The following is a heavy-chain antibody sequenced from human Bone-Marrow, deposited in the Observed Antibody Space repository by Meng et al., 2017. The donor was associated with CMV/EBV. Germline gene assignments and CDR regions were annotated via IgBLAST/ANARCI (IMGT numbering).Heavy chain of an antibody. CDR2: IRYGGSDK. J-gene: IGHJ4*02. V-gene: IGHV3-30*02. D-gene: IGHD1-1*01. CDR1: GFSFSDYG. Sequence: GESLKISCAASGFSFSDYGMHWVRQAPGKGLEWVAFIRYGGSDKYYADSVKGRFTISRDNSKSTLYLQMNSLRAEDTAVYYCAKLTGTHPFDCWGQGTLVTVSS. CDR3: AKLTGTHPFDC.